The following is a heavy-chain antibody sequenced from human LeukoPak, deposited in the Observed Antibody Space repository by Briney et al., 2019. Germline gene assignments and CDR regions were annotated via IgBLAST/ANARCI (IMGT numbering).Heavy chain of an antibody. CDR3: ARGGYNYGSVFDY. CDR2: ISDDSSTI. D-gene: IGHD5-18*01. V-gene: IGHV3-48*01. Sequence: LGGSLRLSCAASDSMSRRFKMNWVRQAPGKGLEWVSYISDDSSTIHYADSVKGRFTISRDNAENSLYLQMNSLRAEDTAVYYCARGGYNYGSVFDYWGQGTLVTVSS. CDR1: DSMSRRFK. J-gene: IGHJ4*02.